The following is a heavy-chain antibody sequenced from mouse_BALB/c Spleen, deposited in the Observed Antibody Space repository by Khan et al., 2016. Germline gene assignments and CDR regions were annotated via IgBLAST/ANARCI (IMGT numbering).Heavy chain of an antibody. Sequence: EVQLQESGPGLVKPSQSLSLTCTVTGYSITSDYAWNWIRQFPGNKLEWMGYIRYSGSTTYNPSLKSRISITRDTSKNQFFLQLYSVTTEDTATDYGTRSPTDTRYFDVWGAGTTVTVAS. CDR3: TRSPTDTRYFDV. D-gene: IGHD1-2*01. CDR1: GYSITSDYA. J-gene: IGHJ1*01. V-gene: IGHV3-2*02. CDR2: IRYSGST.